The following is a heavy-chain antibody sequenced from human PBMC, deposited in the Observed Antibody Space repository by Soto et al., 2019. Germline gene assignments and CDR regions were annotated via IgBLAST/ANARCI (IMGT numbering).Heavy chain of an antibody. Sequence: QVQLVQSGAEVKKPGASVKASCMASGYTFTSYAMHWVRQAPGQRLEWMGWINAGNGNTKYSQKFQGRVTITRDTSASTAYMELSSLRSEDTAVYYCARWVGGNYFHYWGQGTLVTVSS. CDR2: INAGNGNT. D-gene: IGHD1-26*01. CDR3: ARWVGGNYFHY. CDR1: GYTFTSYA. J-gene: IGHJ4*02. V-gene: IGHV1-3*01.